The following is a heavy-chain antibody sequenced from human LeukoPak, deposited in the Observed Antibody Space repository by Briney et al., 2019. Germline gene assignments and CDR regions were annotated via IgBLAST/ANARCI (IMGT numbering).Heavy chain of an antibody. CDR3: TRELRNYYDSSGYYYEYVDY. V-gene: IGHV1-69*13. D-gene: IGHD3-22*01. CDR1: GGTFSSYA. Sequence: SVKVSCKASGGTFSSYAISWVRQAPGQGLEWMGGIIPIFGTANYAQKFQGRVTITADESTSTAYMELSSLRSEDTAVYYCTRELRNYYDSSGYYYEYVDYWGQGTLVTVSS. CDR2: IIPIFGTA. J-gene: IGHJ4*02.